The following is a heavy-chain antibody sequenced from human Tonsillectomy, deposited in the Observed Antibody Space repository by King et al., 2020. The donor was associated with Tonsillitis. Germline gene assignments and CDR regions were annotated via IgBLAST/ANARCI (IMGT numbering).Heavy chain of an antibody. V-gene: IGHV1-2*02. CDR3: ARDGVFGDYVGWFDP. J-gene: IGHJ5*02. D-gene: IGHD4-17*01. CDR2: INPNSGGT. Sequence: QLVQSGAEVKKPGASVKVSCKTSGYTFTAYYMHWVRQAPGQGLEWMGWINPNSGGTNYAQKFQGRVTMTRDTSISTAYMELSRLRSDDTAVYYCARDGVFGDYVGWFDPWGQGTLVTVSS. CDR1: GYTFTAYY.